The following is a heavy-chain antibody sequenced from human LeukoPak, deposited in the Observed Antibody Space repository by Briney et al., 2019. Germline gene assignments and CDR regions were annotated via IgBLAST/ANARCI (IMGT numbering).Heavy chain of an antibody. CDR3: ARNNDMDV. D-gene: IGHD1/OR15-1a*01. CDR1: GFAFSSYS. CDR2: MNKDGSEE. V-gene: IGHV3-7*03. J-gene: IGHJ6*02. Sequence: GGSLRLSCAASGFAFSSYSMNWVRQAPGKGPEWVANMNKDGSEEYYVDSVKGRFTIFKDTAKNSLYLQMNNLRVEDTALYYCARNNDMDVWGQGTTVVVS.